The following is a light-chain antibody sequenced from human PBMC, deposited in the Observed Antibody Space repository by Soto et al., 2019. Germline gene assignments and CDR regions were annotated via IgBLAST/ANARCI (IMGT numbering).Light chain of an antibody. V-gene: IGKV3-15*01. J-gene: IGKJ5*01. Sequence: EIVMTHSPSTLSVYPGERATLSCRASQRIXSNLGWYQQKPGQATRPLISSDSTRATGVPARFSGSGSGTEFTLIISSRKSDHFALSYCHQYNNGPPRTFGQGTRVDIK. CDR2: SDS. CDR1: QRIXSN. CDR3: HQYNNGPPRT.